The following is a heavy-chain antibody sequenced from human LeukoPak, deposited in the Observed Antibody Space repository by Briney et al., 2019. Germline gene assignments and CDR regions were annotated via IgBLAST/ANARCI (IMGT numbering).Heavy chain of an antibody. D-gene: IGHD6-19*01. V-gene: IGHV3-21*01. J-gene: IGHJ4*03. Sequence: GGSLRLSCAASRFTFSSYSMMWVPQAPGKGLVGVISISYSSSYIYYADSVKGRFTISRDNAKNSLYLQMNSLRAEDTAVYYCARAVAVAGTSDYWGDGALVTVSS. CDR1: RFTFSSYS. CDR3: ARAVAVAGTSDY. CDR2: ISYSSSYI.